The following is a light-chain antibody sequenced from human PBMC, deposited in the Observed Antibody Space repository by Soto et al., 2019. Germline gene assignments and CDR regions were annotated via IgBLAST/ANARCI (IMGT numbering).Light chain of an antibody. Sequence: QSVLAQPASVSGSPGQSITISCTGTSSDVGFYNFVSWYQQHPGKAPKLMIFEVSIRLSGVSNRFSGSKSGNTASLTISGLQAEDEADYYCSSYTRNNTWVFGGGTQLTVL. CDR1: SSDVGFYNF. CDR2: EVS. J-gene: IGLJ3*02. V-gene: IGLV2-14*01. CDR3: SSYTRNNTWV.